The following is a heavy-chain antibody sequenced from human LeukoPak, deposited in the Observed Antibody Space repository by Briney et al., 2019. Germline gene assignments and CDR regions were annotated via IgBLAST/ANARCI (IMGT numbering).Heavy chain of an antibody. Sequence: PGGSLRLSCAASGFTFSTYGMHWVRQAPGKGLEWVAIISYDGNDKDYADSVRGRFTISRDNSKNTLYLQMNSLRGEDTAVYYCARKGRGSSGWYAWFDPWGQGTLVTVSS. D-gene: IGHD6-19*01. J-gene: IGHJ5*02. CDR2: ISYDGNDK. V-gene: IGHV3-30*03. CDR3: ARKGRGSSGWYAWFDP. CDR1: GFTFSTYG.